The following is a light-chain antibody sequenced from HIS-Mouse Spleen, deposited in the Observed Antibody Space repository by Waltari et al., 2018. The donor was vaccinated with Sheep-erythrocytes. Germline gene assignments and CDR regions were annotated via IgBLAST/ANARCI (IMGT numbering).Light chain of an antibody. Sequence: QSALTQPPSASGSPGQSVTISCTGTSSAVGVYTYVSWYQQHPGKAPKLMIYEVSKRPSGVPDRFSGSKSGNTASLTVSGLQAEDEADYYCSSYAGSNNWVFGGGTKLTVL. CDR2: EVS. V-gene: IGLV2-8*01. CDR1: SSAVGVYTY. CDR3: SSYAGSNNWV. J-gene: IGLJ3*02.